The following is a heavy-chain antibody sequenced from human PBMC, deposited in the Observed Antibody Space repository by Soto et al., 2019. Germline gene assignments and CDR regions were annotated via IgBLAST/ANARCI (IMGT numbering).Heavy chain of an antibody. D-gene: IGHD2-2*01. CDR3: ATSRAGLRTSAFDI. V-gene: IGHV3-53*01. CDR2: IYSGGST. Sequence: GGSLRLSCAASGFTVSSNYMSWVRQAPGKGLEWVSVIYSGGSTYYADSVKGRFTIYRDNSKNTLYLQMNSLRAEDTAVYCCATSRAGLRTSAFDIWGQGTMVTVSS. CDR1: GFTVSSNY. J-gene: IGHJ3*02.